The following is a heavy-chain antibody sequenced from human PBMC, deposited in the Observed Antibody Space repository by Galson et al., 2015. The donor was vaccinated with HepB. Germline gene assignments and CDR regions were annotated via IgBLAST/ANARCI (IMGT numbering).Heavy chain of an antibody. CDR2: ISWNSGSI. Sequence: SLRLSCAASGFTFDDYAMHWVRQAPGKGLEWVSGISWNSGSIAYADSVKGRFTISRDNAKNPLYLQMNSLRTEDTALYYCVKAYYGSEFLDYWGQGTLVTVSS. D-gene: IGHD3-10*01. CDR3: VKAYYGSEFLDY. V-gene: IGHV3-9*01. CDR1: GFTFDDYA. J-gene: IGHJ4*02.